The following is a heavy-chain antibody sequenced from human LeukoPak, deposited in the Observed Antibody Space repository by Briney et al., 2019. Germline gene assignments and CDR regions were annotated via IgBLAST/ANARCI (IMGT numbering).Heavy chain of an antibody. D-gene: IGHD3-3*01. J-gene: IGHJ4*02. CDR1: GFTFSSYS. CDR3: ARSDYWSYPDY. CDR2: ISSSSTI. Sequence: GGSLRLSCAASGFTFSSYSMNWVRQAPGKGLEWVSYISSSSTIYYADSVKGRFTIFRDNAKNSLYLQMNSLRAEDTAVYYCARSDYWSYPDYWGQGTLVTVSS. V-gene: IGHV3-48*04.